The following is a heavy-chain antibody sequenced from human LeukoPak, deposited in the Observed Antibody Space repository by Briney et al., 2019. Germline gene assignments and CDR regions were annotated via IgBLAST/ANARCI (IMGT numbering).Heavy chain of an antibody. D-gene: IGHD3-22*01. J-gene: IGHJ4*02. CDR3: ARASGYYYDSSGY. Sequence: ASVKVSCKASGYTFTSYDINWVRRATGQGLEWMGWMNPNSGNTGYAQKFQGRVTMTRNTSISTAYMELSSLRSEDMAVYYCARASGYYYDSSGYWGQGTLVTVSS. V-gene: IGHV1-8*01. CDR1: GYTFTSYD. CDR2: MNPNSGNT.